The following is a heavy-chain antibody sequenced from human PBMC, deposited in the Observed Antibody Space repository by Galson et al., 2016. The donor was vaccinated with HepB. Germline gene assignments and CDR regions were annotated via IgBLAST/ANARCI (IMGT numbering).Heavy chain of an antibody. CDR1: GGTFSSYA. D-gene: IGHD2-15*01. J-gene: IGHJ2*01. CDR2: IIPIFGTA. CDR3: ARAHCSGGTCYFGWYFDL. Sequence: SVKVSCKASGGTFSSYAISWVRQAPGQGLEWMGGIIPIFGTANYAQKFQGRVTMSWDTSTTTLNMELSSLRSEDTAVYYCARAHCSGGTCYFGWYFDLWGRGTLVTVSS. V-gene: IGHV1-69*06.